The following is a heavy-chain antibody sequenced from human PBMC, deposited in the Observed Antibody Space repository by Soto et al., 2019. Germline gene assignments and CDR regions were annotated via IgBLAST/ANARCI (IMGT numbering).Heavy chain of an antibody. CDR3: ARPMVRGERGAFDI. Sequence: PSETLSLTCTVSGGSISSYHWRWIRQPPGKGLEWIGYIYYSRSTNYNPSLKSRITISVDTSKNQFSLKLSSVTASYTAVYYCARPMVRGERGAFDIWGQGTMVTVSS. D-gene: IGHD3-10*01. CDR2: IYYSRST. J-gene: IGHJ3*02. CDR1: GGSISSYH. V-gene: IGHV4-59*08.